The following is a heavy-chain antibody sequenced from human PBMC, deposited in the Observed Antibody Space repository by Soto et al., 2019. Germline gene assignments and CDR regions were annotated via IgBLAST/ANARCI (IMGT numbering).Heavy chain of an antibody. J-gene: IGHJ5*02. Sequence: GGSLRLSCAASGFTFGTYAMSWVRQAPGKGLEWVSGLSGRGTTFYADSVKGRFTISRDNSKNTVHLEMNNMRAEDMAFYYCAQFRGLAYCYYYLGSSGQVTQVTVCS. D-gene: IGHD3-10*01. CDR1: GFTFGTYA. CDR2: LSGRGTT. V-gene: IGHV3-23*01. CDR3: AQFRGLAYCYYYLGS.